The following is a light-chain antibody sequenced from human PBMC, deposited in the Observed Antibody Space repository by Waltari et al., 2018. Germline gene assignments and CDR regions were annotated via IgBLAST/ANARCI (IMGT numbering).Light chain of an antibody. CDR3: QQSYSSLTWT. J-gene: IGKJ1*01. CDR2: AAS. CDR1: QSISNS. V-gene: IGKV1-39*01. Sequence: DIQMTQSPSSLSASVGDRITISCRASQSISNSLNWYQQTPGKAPKLLIYAASSLQSGVPSRFSGSGSGTHFTLTISSLQPEDFATYYCQQSYSSLTWTFGQGTKVEIK.